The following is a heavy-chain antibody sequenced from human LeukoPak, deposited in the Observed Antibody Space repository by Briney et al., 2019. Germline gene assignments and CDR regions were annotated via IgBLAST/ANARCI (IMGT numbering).Heavy chain of an antibody. CDR2: ISSSSSYI. CDR3: ARVHPRYSSGWYFAFDI. CDR1: GFTFTNYW. J-gene: IGHJ3*02. D-gene: IGHD6-19*01. Sequence: GGSLRLSCAASGFTFTNYWMNWLRQAPGKGLEWVSSISSSSSYIYYADSVKGRFTISRDNAKNSLYLQMNSLRAEDTAVYYCARVHPRYSSGWYFAFDIWGQGTMVTVSS. V-gene: IGHV3-21*01.